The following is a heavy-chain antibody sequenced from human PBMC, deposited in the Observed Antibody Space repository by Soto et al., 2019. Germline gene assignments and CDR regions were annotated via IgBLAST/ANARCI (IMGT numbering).Heavy chain of an antibody. Sequence: QVQLQESGPGLVKPSQTLSPTCTVSGGSISSGGYYWSWIRQHPGKGLEWIGYINYSGSTYYNPSLKSRVTISVDTSKNQFSLKLSSVTAADTAVYYCARDRYYDSSGYYYHDAFDIWGQGTMVTVSS. CDR2: INYSGST. CDR1: GGSISSGGYY. CDR3: ARDRYYDSSGYYYHDAFDI. D-gene: IGHD3-22*01. J-gene: IGHJ3*02. V-gene: IGHV4-31*03.